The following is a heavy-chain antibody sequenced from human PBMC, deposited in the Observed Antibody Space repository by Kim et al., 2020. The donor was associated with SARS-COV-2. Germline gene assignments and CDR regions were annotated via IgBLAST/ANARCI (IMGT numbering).Heavy chain of an antibody. V-gene: IGHV3-53*04. Sequence: GGSLRLSCAASEFTVSSHYMTWVRQAPGRGLEWVSVIYGDGRTFYADSVKGRFTISRHNSKNTLYIQMNSLRVEDTAVYYCARWYYDIGRPAFDIWGQGTMVTVSS. CDR2: IYGDGRT. CDR1: EFTVSSHY. CDR3: ARWYYDIGRPAFDI. D-gene: IGHD3-9*01. J-gene: IGHJ3*02.